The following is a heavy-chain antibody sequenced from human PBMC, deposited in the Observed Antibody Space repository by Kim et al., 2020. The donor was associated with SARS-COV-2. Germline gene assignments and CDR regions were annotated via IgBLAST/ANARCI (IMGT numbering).Heavy chain of an antibody. CDR2: VSFDGGTK. CDR1: GFTFSTYA. CDR3: VREEYYNEGSGSNIGKFDY. D-gene: IGHD3-3*01. Sequence: GGSLRLSCAASGFTFSTYAMHWVRQAPGKGLEWVAVVSFDGGTKYYADSAKGRLTISRDNSKNTLYLQMDSLRAEDTAVYFCVREEYYNEGSGSNIGKFDYWGQGTLVTVSS. J-gene: IGHJ4*02. V-gene: IGHV3-30-3*01.